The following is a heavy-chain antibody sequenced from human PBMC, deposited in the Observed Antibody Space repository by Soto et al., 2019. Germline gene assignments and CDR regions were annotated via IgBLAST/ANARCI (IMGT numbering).Heavy chain of an antibody. J-gene: IGHJ4*02. CDR2: ISSSSSTI. CDR3: ASQSGPDY. V-gene: IGHV3-48*02. Sequence: EVQLVESGGGLVQPGGSLRLSCAASGFTFSSYSMNWVRQAPGKGLEWVSYISSSSSTIYYADSVKGRFPISRDNAKNSLYLHMNSLRDEDTAVYYCASQSGPDYWGQVTLVTVSS. CDR1: GFTFSSYS.